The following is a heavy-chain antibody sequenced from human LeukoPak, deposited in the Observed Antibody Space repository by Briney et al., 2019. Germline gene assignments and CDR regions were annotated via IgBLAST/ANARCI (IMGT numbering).Heavy chain of an antibody. V-gene: IGHV1-69*10. J-gene: IGHJ6*02. CDR2: IIPILGIA. D-gene: IGHD4-17*01. CDR3: ASVRSVDYYYYGMDV. CDR1: GGTFTIYA. Sequence: ASVSVSFTPSGGTFTIYAISWVRQGPGQGLEWMGRIIPILGIANYTQKFQGRVTITADKSTSTAYMELSSLRSEDTAVYYCASVRSVDYYYYGMDVWGQGTTVTVSS.